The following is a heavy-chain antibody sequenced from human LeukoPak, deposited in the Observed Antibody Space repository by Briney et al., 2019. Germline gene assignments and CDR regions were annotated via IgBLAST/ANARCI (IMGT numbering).Heavy chain of an antibody. CDR2: IYPDDSDT. Sequence: GESLKISCKGSGYSFTSYWIGWVRQMPGKGLEWMGIIYPDDSDTRYSPSFQGQVTISADKSISTAYLQWSSLKASDTAMYYCARPNYDSSGPDAFDIWGQGTMVTVSS. CDR3: ARPNYDSSGPDAFDI. V-gene: IGHV5-51*01. J-gene: IGHJ3*02. CDR1: GYSFTSYW. D-gene: IGHD3-22*01.